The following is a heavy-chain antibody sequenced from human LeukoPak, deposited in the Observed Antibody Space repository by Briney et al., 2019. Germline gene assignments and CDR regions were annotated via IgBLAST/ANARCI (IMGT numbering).Heavy chain of an antibody. CDR2: FDPEDGET. CDR3: ATKNTIFGVGIRERAYYYYYMDV. J-gene: IGHJ6*03. CDR1: GYTLTELS. V-gene: IGHV1-24*01. D-gene: IGHD3-3*01. Sequence: ASVKVSCKVSGYTLTELSMHWVRQAPGKGLEWMGGFDPEDGETINAQKFQGRVTMTEDTSTDTAYMELSSLRSEDTAVYYCATKNTIFGVGIRERAYYYYYMDVWGKGTTVTVSS.